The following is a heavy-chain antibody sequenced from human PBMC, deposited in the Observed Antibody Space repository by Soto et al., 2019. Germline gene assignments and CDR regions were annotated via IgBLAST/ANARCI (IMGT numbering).Heavy chain of an antibody. D-gene: IGHD2-8*01. CDR2: IHHSGST. CDR3: ARRKLEMMYVGWFAP. Sequence: QVQLQESGPGLVKPSETLSLTCAVSGDSISSRNGWSWVRQTPGKGLEYIGEIHHSGSTNYNPSLTRRVTMSVDKSKNQFSLTLNSVTAADTAVYYGARRKLEMMYVGWFAPWGQGTLVTVSS. CDR1: GDSISSRNG. J-gene: IGHJ5*02. V-gene: IGHV4-4*02.